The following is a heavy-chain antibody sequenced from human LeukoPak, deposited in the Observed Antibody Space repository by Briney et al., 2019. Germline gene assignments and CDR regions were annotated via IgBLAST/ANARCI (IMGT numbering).Heavy chain of an antibody. J-gene: IGHJ5*02. V-gene: IGHV3-23*01. CDR3: AAGGGNTFNH. CDR2: FTGSDGNI. Sequence: GGSLRLSCAASGSTFSSQALSWVRQAPGKGLEWVSSFTGSDGNIHYADSVKGRFTLSRDSSKETMYLQMISLRADDTATYYCAAGGGNTFNHWGQGILVTVSS. D-gene: IGHD1/OR15-1a*01. CDR1: GSTFSSQA.